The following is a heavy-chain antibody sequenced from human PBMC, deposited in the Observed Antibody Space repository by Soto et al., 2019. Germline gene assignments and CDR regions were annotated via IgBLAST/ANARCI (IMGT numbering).Heavy chain of an antibody. CDR2: ITGSSGST. CDR1: GFTFSSYA. Sequence: GGSLRLSCAASGFTFSSYAMSWVRQAPGKGLEWVSAITGSSGSTYYADSVKGRFAISRDNSKNTLYLQMNSLRAEDTAVYYCAKAGYSSGWYIYWGQGTLVTVSS. J-gene: IGHJ4*02. V-gene: IGHV3-23*01. D-gene: IGHD6-19*01. CDR3: AKAGYSSGWYIY.